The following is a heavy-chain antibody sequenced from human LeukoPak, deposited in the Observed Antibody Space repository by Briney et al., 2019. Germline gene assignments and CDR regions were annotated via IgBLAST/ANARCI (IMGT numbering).Heavy chain of an antibody. J-gene: IGHJ5*02. D-gene: IGHD3-22*01. V-gene: IGHV3-64D*06. Sequence: GGSLRLSCSAPGFTFSSYAMHWVRQAPGKGLEYVSAISSNGGSTYYADSVKGRFTISRDNSKNTLYLQMSSLRAEDTAVYYCVIPYYYDSSGYHWFDPWGQGTLVTVSS. CDR3: VIPYYYDSSGYHWFDP. CDR2: ISSNGGST. CDR1: GFTFSSYA.